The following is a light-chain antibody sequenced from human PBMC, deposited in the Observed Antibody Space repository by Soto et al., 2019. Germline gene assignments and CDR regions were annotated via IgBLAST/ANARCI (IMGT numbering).Light chain of an antibody. CDR2: HVS. V-gene: IGLV2-11*01. CDR3: CSFAGSYTFWV. Sequence: QSALTQPRSVSGSPGQSVTISCTGTSSVVGDYNYVSWYQQYPGKAPKLVIYHVSKRPSGVPDRFSGSKSGNTASLTISGLQAEDEADYYCCSFAGSYTFWVFGGGTKLTVL. J-gene: IGLJ3*02. CDR1: SSVVGDYNY.